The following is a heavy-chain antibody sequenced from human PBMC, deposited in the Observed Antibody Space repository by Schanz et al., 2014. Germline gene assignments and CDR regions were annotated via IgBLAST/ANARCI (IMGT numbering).Heavy chain of an antibody. CDR2: IKSRSDGGTT. CDR1: GFTFSNAW. D-gene: IGHD5-18*01. J-gene: IGHJ6*02. CDR3: TTGGRRGYSHYFYGMDV. V-gene: IGHV3-15*01. Sequence: EAQVVESGGGLVKPGGSLRLSCVASGFTFSNAWMNWVRQGPGNRLEWVGRIKSRSDGGTTDYAAPVKGRFIISRDDSTNTLYLQMNSLKTEDTAVYYCTTGGRRGYSHYFYGMDVWGQGTTVIVSS.